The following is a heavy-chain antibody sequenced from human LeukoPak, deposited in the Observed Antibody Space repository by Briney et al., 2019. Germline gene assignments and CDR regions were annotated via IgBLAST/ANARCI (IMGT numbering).Heavy chain of an antibody. CDR3: AAIAAAGTLDY. Sequence: GGSLRLSCAASGFTFSNFWMGWARQGPEKGLQWVASINRVGSEKHPVDSVKGRFTISRDNAKNSVFLEMSSLRVEDTAVYYCAAIAAAGTLDYWGQGTLVTVSS. J-gene: IGHJ4*02. V-gene: IGHV3-7*01. CDR1: GFTFSNFW. D-gene: IGHD6-13*01. CDR2: INRVGSEK.